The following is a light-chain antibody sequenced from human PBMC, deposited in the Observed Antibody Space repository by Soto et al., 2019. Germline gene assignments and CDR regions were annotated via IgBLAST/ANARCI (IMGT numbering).Light chain of an antibody. J-gene: IGKJ4*01. CDR3: QQYYITPLT. Sequence: DIVMTQSPDSLAVSLGERATINCKSSQSVLYSTNNKNYLAWYQQKPGQPPKLLIYWAGTRDSGVPDRFSGSGSGTDFTLTISRLQAEDVAVYYCQQYYITPLTFGGGTKVEIK. CDR1: QSVLYSTNNKNY. CDR2: WAG. V-gene: IGKV4-1*01.